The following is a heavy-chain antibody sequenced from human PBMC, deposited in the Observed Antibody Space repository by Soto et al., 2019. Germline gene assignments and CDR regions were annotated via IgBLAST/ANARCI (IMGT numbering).Heavy chain of an antibody. V-gene: IGHV1-3*01. CDR3: ASSITVTGTFDY. CDR1: GYTFTNYA. Sequence: ASVKVSCKASGYTFTNYAMHWVRQAPGQRLEWMGWINAGNGNTKYSQKFQGRVTITRDTSASTASMELSSLRSEDTAVYYCASSITVTGTFDYWGQGTLVTVSS. CDR2: INAGNGNT. D-gene: IGHD6-19*01. J-gene: IGHJ4*02.